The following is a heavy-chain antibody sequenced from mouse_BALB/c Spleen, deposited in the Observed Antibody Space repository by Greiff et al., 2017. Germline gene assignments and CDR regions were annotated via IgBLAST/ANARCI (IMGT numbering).Heavy chain of an antibody. CDR2: IDPETGGT. V-gene: IGHV1-15*01. CDR1: GYTFTDYE. D-gene: IGHD2-4*01. CDR3: TRPLYHEGAMDY. J-gene: IGHJ4*01. Sequence: QVQLQQSGAELVRPGASVTLSCKASGYTFTDYEMHWVKQTPVHGLEWIGAIDPETGGTAYNQKFKGKATLTADKSSSTAYMELRSLTSEDSAVYYCTRPLYHEGAMDYWGQGTSVTVSS.